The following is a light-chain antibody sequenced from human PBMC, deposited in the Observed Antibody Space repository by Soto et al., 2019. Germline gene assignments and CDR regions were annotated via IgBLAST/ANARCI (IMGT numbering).Light chain of an antibody. J-gene: IGLJ2*01. CDR2: EVT. CDR1: SSDLGDFNY. CDR3: SSRIGGTSVV. Sequence: QSALTQPPSASGSPGQSVTISCTGTSSDLGDFNYVSWHQQHPGQVPKLMIYEVTKRPSGVPDRFSGSKSGNTASLTVSGLQAEDEADYYCSSRIGGTSVVFGGGTKLTVL. V-gene: IGLV2-8*01.